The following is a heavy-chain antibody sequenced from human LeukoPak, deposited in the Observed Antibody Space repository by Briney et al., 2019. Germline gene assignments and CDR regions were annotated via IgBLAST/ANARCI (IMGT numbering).Heavy chain of an antibody. Sequence: KTSETLSLTCSVSGGSIGSYYWSWIRQSPGKGLEWLGNVYFSGSTNYNPSLKSRVTISVDTSKNQFSLKLSSVTAADTAVYYCARGVGATTNWGQGTLVTVSS. CDR3: ARGVGATTN. J-gene: IGHJ4*02. D-gene: IGHD1-26*01. V-gene: IGHV4-59*01. CDR2: VYFSGST. CDR1: GGSIGSYY.